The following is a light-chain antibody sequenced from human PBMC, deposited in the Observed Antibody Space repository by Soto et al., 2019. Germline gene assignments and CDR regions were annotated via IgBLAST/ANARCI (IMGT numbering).Light chain of an antibody. CDR1: QSLLYSSNQKNY. CDR3: QRCCNRPPYT. Sequence: DIVMTQSPDSLAVSLGERATINCKSSQSLLYSSNQKNYLAGYQQKPGQPPKLLIYRASTRESGVPDRFSGSGSGTDFTLTISSLQAEDVAVYYCQRCCNRPPYTFAQGTKLQIK. V-gene: IGKV4-1*01. J-gene: IGKJ2*01. CDR2: RAS.